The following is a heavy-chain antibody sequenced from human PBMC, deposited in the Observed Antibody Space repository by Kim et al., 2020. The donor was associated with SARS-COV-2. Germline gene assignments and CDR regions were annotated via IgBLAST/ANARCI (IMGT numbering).Heavy chain of an antibody. V-gene: IGHV4-31*03. CDR2: IYDSGST. CDR3: ARAPITMIVVVQAFDI. D-gene: IGHD3-22*01. Sequence: SETLSLTCTVSGGSISTGSYYWSWIRQHPGKGLEWIGYIYDSGSTYYNPSLKSRVTISVDTSKNQFSLKLSSVTAADTAVYYCARAPITMIVVVQAFDIWGQGKMVTVSS. CDR1: GGSISTGSYY. J-gene: IGHJ3*02.